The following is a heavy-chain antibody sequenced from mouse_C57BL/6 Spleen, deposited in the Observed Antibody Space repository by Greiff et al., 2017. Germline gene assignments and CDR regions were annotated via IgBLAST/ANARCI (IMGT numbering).Heavy chain of an antibody. CDR3: ARLGHITTVVATGDY. J-gene: IGHJ2*01. V-gene: IGHV1-85*01. Sequence: VQLQQSGPELVKPGASVKLSCKASGYTFTSYDINWVKQRPGQGLEWIGWIYPRDGSTKYNEKFKGKATLTVDTSSSTAYMELHSLTSEDSAVYFCARLGHITTVVATGDYWGQGTTLTVSS. CDR2: IYPRDGST. D-gene: IGHD1-1*01. CDR1: GYTFTSYD.